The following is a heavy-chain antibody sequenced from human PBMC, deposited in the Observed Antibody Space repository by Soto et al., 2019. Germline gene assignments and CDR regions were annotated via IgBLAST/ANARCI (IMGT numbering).Heavy chain of an antibody. CDR3: ARASRPVGGPPGWFDP. D-gene: IGHD6-19*01. V-gene: IGHV4-30-4*01. CDR1: GGSISSGDYY. J-gene: IGHJ5*02. CDR2: IYYSGST. Sequence: LTCTVSGGSISSGDYYWSWIRQPPGKGLEWIGYIYYSGSTYYNPSLKSRVTISVDTSKNQFSLKLSSVTAADTAVYYWARASRPVGGPPGWFDPWGKGTLVPVSS.